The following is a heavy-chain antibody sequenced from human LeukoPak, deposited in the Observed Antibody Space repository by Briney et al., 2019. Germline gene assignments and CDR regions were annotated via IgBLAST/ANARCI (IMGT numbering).Heavy chain of an antibody. D-gene: IGHD4/OR15-4a*01. J-gene: IGHJ4*02. Sequence: GGSLRLSCAASGFTFYDYGMCWVRQAPGKGLEWVSSINWNGGSTDYADSVKGRFTVSRNNAKNSLYLQMNSLRAEDTALYYCVRVTLGRSDHWGQGTLVTVSS. CDR1: GFTFYDYG. CDR2: INWNGGST. V-gene: IGHV3-20*04. CDR3: VRVTLGRSDH.